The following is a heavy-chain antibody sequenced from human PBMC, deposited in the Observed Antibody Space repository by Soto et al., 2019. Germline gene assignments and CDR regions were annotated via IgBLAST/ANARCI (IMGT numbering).Heavy chain of an antibody. CDR1: GFTFSSYW. CDR3: ARAVMYYVILTGYYQFRYFDD. D-gene: IGHD3-9*01. Sequence: EVQLVESGGGLVQPGGSLRLSCEASGFTFSSYWMSWVRQAPGKGLEWVANIKQDGSEKYYVDSVKGRFTISRDNAKNSLYLQMNSLRAEDTAVYYCARAVMYYVILTGYYQFRYFDDWGQATLVTVSS. J-gene: IGHJ4*02. CDR2: IKQDGSEK. V-gene: IGHV3-7*03.